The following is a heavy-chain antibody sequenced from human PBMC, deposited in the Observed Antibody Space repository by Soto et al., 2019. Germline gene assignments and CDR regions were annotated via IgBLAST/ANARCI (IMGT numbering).Heavy chain of an antibody. CDR3: TRYRLMAAAGISWFDP. J-gene: IGHJ5*02. CDR2: IRSKANSYAT. CDR1: GFTFSGSA. Sequence: GGSLRLSCAASGFTFSGSAMHWVRQASGKGLEWVGRIRSKANSYATAYAASVKGRFTISRDDSKNTAYLQMNSLKTEDTAVYYCTRYRLMAAAGISWFDPWGQGTLVTVSS. D-gene: IGHD6-13*01. V-gene: IGHV3-73*01.